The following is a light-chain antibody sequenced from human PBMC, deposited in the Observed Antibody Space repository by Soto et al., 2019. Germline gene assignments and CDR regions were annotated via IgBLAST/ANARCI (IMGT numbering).Light chain of an antibody. CDR1: SSDVGGYNY. CDR2: DVS. V-gene: IGLV2-14*01. J-gene: IGLJ1*01. Sequence: QSALTQPASVSGSPGQSITISCTGTSSDVGGYNYVSWYQQHPGKAPKLMIYDVSNRPSGVSNRFSGSKSGNTASLTISGLQAEDEAAYYCSAYTRSSTVVYFFGSWNKVTVL. CDR3: SAYTRSSTVVYF.